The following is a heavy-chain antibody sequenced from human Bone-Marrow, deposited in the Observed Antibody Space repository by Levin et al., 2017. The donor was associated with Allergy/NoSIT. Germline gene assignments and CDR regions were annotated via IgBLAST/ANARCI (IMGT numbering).Heavy chain of an antibody. CDR2: IKHVGSEK. J-gene: IGHJ4*02. CDR1: GFTFSYHW. D-gene: IGHD3-22*01. CDR3: ARDSDEYYDSSGPFDL. Sequence: GESLKISCAASGFTFSYHWMSWVRQAPGKGLEWVANIKHVGSEKYYVDSVKGRFSISRDNAKDSLYLQMNSLRDEDTAVYFCARDSDEYYDSSGPFDLWGQGTLVTVSS. V-gene: IGHV3-7*01.